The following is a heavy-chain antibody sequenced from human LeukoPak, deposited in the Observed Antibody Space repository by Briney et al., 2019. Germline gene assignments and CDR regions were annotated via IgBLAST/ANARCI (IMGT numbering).Heavy chain of an antibody. V-gene: IGHV1-69*13. CDR1: GGTFSSYA. CDR3: ARDSTRYCSGGSCYSPYYYGMDV. D-gene: IGHD2-15*01. Sequence: GASVKVSCKASGGTFSSYAISWVRQAPGQGLEWMGGIIPIFGTANYAQKFQGRVTITADESTSTAYMELSSLRSEDTAVYYCARDSTRYCSGGSCYSPYYYGMDVWGQGTTVTVSS. J-gene: IGHJ6*02. CDR2: IIPIFGTA.